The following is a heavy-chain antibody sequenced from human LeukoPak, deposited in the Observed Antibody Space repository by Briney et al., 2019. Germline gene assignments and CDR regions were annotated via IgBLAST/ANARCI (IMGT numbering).Heavy chain of an antibody. D-gene: IGHD1-26*01. V-gene: IGHV3-30*02. CDR2: IRFDESDK. J-gene: IGHJ5*02. CDR1: GFTFSNYA. CDR3: AKDGPRIVGATRPAGFDP. Sequence: GESLRLSCAASGFTFSNYAMHWVRQAPGKGLEWVAFIRFDESDKYYADSVKGRFTIFRDNSKNTLYLQMNSLRPEDTAVYYCAKDGPRIVGATRPAGFDPWGQGTLVTVSS.